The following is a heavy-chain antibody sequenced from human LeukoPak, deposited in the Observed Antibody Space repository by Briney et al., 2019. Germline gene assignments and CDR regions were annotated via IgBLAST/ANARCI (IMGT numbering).Heavy chain of an antibody. CDR1: GGTFSSYV. CDR3: ASPPADYYDSRDYFDY. CDR2: IIPILGIA. Sequence: SVKVSCKASGGTFSSYVISWVQQAPGQGLEWMGRIIPILGIANYAQKFQGRVTITADKSTSTAYMELSSLRSEDTAVYYCASPPADYYDSRDYFDYWGQGTLVTVSS. J-gene: IGHJ4*02. D-gene: IGHD3-22*01. V-gene: IGHV1-69*04.